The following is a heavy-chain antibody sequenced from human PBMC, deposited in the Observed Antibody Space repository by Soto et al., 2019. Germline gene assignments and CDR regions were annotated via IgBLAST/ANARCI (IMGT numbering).Heavy chain of an antibody. CDR1: GYTFTSYG. Sequence: ASVKVSCKASGYTFTSYGISWVRQAPGQGLEWMGWISAYNGNTNYAQKLQGRVTMTTDTSTSTAYMELRSLRSDDTAVYYCARDPPSVSTSYYDTSGYSSYCAQGTPVPVSS. V-gene: IGHV1-18*01. J-gene: IGHJ4*01. CDR3: ARDPPSVSTSYYDTSGYSSY. CDR2: ISAYNGNT. D-gene: IGHD3-22*01.